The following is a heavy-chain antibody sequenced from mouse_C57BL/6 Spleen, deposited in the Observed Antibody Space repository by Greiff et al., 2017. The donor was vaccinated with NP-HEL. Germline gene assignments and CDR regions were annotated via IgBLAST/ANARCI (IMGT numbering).Heavy chain of an antibody. CDR2: INPGSGGT. Sequence: VQLVESGAELVRPGTSVKVSCKASGYAFTNYLIEWVKQRPGQGLEWIGVINPGSGGTNYNEKFKGKATLTADKSSSTAYMQLSSLTSEDSAVYFCARRRDLYYYGSSYSYAMDYWGQGTSVTVSS. V-gene: IGHV1-54*01. J-gene: IGHJ4*01. CDR1: GYAFTNYL. CDR3: ARRRDLYYYGSSYSYAMDY. D-gene: IGHD1-1*01.